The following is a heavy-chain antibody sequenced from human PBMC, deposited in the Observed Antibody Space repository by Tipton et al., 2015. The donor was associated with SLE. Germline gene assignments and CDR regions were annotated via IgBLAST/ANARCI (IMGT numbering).Heavy chain of an antibody. CDR1: GGSISSSSYY. V-gene: IGHV4-39*01. CDR2: IYYSGST. D-gene: IGHD4-17*01. CDR3: AGTYYGDYVWFDP. J-gene: IGHJ5*02. Sequence: TLSLTCTVSGGSISSSSYYWGWIRQPPGKGLEWIGSIYYSGSTYYTPSLKSRVSISVDTSKNQFSLRLSSVTAADTAVYYCAGTYYGDYVWFDPWGQGILVTVSS.